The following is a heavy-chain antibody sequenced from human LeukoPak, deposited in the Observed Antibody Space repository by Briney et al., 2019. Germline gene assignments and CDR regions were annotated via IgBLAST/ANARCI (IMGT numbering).Heavy chain of an antibody. CDR2: INPNSGGT. Sequence: ASVKVSCKASGYTFTGYYMHWVRQAPGQGLEWMGWINPNSGGTNYAQKFQGRVTMTRDTSISTAYMELSRLRSDDTAVYYCAKYYQPCTIFGVVTPCYFDYWGQGTLVTVSS. CDR3: AKYYQPCTIFGVVTPCYFDY. J-gene: IGHJ4*02. D-gene: IGHD3-3*01. V-gene: IGHV1-2*02. CDR1: GYTFTGYY.